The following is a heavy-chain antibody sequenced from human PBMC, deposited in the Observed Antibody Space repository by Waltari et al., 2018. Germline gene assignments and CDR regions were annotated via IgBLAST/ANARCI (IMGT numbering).Heavy chain of an antibody. CDR3: ARCDSSGYDFDY. CDR2: INHSGST. CDR1: GGSFSGYY. Sequence: QVQLQQWGAGLLKPSEPLSLTCAVYGGSFSGYYWSWIRQPPGKGLEWIGEINHSGSTNYNPSLKSRVTISVDTSKNQFSLKLSSVTAADTAVYYCARCDSSGYDFDYWGQGTLVTVSS. D-gene: IGHD3-22*01. V-gene: IGHV4-34*01. J-gene: IGHJ4*02.